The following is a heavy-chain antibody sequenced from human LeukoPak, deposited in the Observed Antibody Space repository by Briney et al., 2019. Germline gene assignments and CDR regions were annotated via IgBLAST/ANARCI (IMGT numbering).Heavy chain of an antibody. CDR2: IRSKAYGGTT. Sequence: GGSLRLSCTASGFTFGDYAMSWFRQAPGKGLEWVGFIRSKAYGGTTEYAASVKGRFTISRDDSKSIAYLQMNSLKTEDTAVYYCTRAGRGIGYCSSTSCYGIDYWGQGTLVTVSS. CDR1: GFTFGDYA. J-gene: IGHJ4*02. D-gene: IGHD2-2*01. CDR3: TRAGRGIGYCSSTSCYGIDY. V-gene: IGHV3-49*03.